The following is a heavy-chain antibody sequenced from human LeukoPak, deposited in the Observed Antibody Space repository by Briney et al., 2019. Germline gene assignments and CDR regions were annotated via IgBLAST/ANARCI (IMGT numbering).Heavy chain of an antibody. Sequence: SETLSLTCTVSGGSINSYYWSWIRQSPGKGLEWIGYIYYSGGTNYNPSLKSRVTISVDTSKNQFSLKLTSVTAADTAVHYCARDGSGWSGWFDPWGQGTLVTVSS. D-gene: IGHD6-19*01. CDR1: GGSINSYY. CDR2: IYYSGGT. CDR3: ARDGSGWSGWFDP. V-gene: IGHV4-59*01. J-gene: IGHJ5*02.